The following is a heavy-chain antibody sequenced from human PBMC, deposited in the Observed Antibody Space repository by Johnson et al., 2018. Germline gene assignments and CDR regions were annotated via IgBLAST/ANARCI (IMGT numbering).Heavy chain of an antibody. CDR3: AREDDGSGNDAFDI. V-gene: IGHV5-51*01. CDR1: GYSFTSYW. Sequence: EVQLVESGAEVKKPGESLKISCKGSGYSFTSYWIGWVRQMPGKGLECVGIIYPGDSETTYSPSFQGQVTISADTSINTAYLQWRSLKASDTAMYYCAREDDGSGNDAFDIWGQGTMVTVSS. CDR2: IYPGDSET. D-gene: IGHD3-22*01. J-gene: IGHJ3*02.